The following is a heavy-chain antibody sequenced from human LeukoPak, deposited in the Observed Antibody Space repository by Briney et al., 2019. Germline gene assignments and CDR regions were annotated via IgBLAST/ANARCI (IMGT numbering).Heavy chain of an antibody. V-gene: IGHV4-38-2*02. CDR2: INHSGIT. J-gene: IGHJ4*02. CDR3: ARDVPSGHFDY. Sequence: SETLSLTCDVSSYSITSSYSSTSSYYWGWIRQLPGKGLEWIGSINHSGITFYNPSLKSRVTISVDTSKNQFPLKLTSVTAADTAFYYCARDVPSGHFDYWGQGALVTVSS. D-gene: IGHD2-2*01. CDR1: SYSITSSYSSTSSYY.